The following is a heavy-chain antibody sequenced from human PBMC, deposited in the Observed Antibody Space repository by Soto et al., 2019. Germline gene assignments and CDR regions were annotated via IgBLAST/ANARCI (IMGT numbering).Heavy chain of an antibody. CDR3: AKDIREYSSGWTYFDY. V-gene: IGHV3-23*01. Sequence: GGSLRLSCAASGFTFSSFAMGWVRQAPGKGLEWVSLISGSSDITYYANSVKGLFTISRDNSKNTLYLQMNSLRAEDTALYYCAKDIREYSSGWTYFDYWGHGTLVTVSS. CDR2: ISGSSDIT. J-gene: IGHJ4*01. CDR1: GFTFSSFA. D-gene: IGHD6-19*01.